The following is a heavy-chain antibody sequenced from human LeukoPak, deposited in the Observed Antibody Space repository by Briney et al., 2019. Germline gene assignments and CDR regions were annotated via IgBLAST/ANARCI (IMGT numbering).Heavy chain of an antibody. J-gene: IGHJ5*02. CDR1: GFTFSSYA. CDR3: AKRRHYYGSGDYYRDP. D-gene: IGHD3-10*01. CDR2: ISGSGTNT. Sequence: GGSLRLSCAASGFTFSSYAMSWVRQAPGKGLEWVSSISGSGTNTYYAGSVKGRFTNSRDNSRNLLFLQMSSLRVEDTAVYYCAKRRHYYGSGDYYRDPWGQGTLVTVSS. V-gene: IGHV3-23*01.